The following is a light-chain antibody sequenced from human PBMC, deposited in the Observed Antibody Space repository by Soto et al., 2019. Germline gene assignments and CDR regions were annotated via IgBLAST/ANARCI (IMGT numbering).Light chain of an antibody. J-gene: IGKJ1*01. CDR3: QQYGSPPET. CDR2: GAS. CDR1: QSVSSSY. Sequence: EIVLTQSPGTLSLSPGERATLSCRASQSVSSSYLAWYQQKPGQAPRLLIYGASSRATGIPDRFSGSGSGTDFTLTISRLEPEDFAVYYCQQYGSPPETFGKGTKV. V-gene: IGKV3-20*01.